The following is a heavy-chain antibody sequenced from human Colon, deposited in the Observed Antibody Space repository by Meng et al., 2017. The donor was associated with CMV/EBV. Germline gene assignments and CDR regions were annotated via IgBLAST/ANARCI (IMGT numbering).Heavy chain of an antibody. CDR2: IYYTGND. D-gene: IGHD5-24*01. CDR1: GDSISGRSYY. Sequence: QVQQREPGPGLVKPPESLSLTCTVSGDSISGRSYYWGWIRQPPGKGLEWIASIYYTGNDYHNPSLKSRVTISIDTSNNQFSLRLTSVTAADTAVYYCARMALHWYFDLWGRGTLVTVSS. V-gene: IGHV4-39*07. J-gene: IGHJ2*01. CDR3: ARMALHWYFDL.